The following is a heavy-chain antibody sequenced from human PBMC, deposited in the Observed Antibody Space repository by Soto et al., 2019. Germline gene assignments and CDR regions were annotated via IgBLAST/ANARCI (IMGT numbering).Heavy chain of an antibody. CDR1: GYTFTSYY. CDR3: ARDIRPRYCSGGSCSTFVYYGMDV. Sequence: ASVKVSCKASGYTFTSYYMHWVRQAPGQGLEWMGIINPSGGSTSYAQKFQGRVTMTRDTSTSTVYMELSSLRSEDTAVYYCARDIRPRYCSGGSCSTFVYYGMDVGG. CDR2: INPSGGST. V-gene: IGHV1-46*01. D-gene: IGHD2-15*01. J-gene: IGHJ6*02.